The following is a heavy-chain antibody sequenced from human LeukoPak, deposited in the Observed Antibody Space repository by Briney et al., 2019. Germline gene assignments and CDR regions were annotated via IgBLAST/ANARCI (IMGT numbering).Heavy chain of an antibody. CDR2: IFYSGGT. J-gene: IGHJ4*02. V-gene: IGHV4-31*03. CDR1: GDSISSGGHY. Sequence: SETLSLTCSVSGDSISSGGHYWSWIRQHPGKGLEWIGHIFYSGGTEYNPSLKSRVTISVDTSKNLFSLKLSSVTAADTAVYYCAKDRGGGYYYDSSGYHDWGQGTLVTVSS. D-gene: IGHD3-22*01. CDR3: AKDRGGGYYYDSSGYHD.